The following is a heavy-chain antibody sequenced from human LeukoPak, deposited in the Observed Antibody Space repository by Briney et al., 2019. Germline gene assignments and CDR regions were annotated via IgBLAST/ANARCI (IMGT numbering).Heavy chain of an antibody. D-gene: IGHD3-22*01. CDR3: AKTTNYYDSSGYYYGLLDAFDI. CDR1: GGSFSSYA. J-gene: IGHJ3*02. CDR2: IIPILGIE. Sequence: GAAAQVSCKASGGSFSSYAISWVRHAPRQGLEWMGRIIPILGIENYAQKFQGRVTITADKSTSTAYMELSSLRSEDTAVYYCAKTTNYYDSSGYYYGLLDAFDIWGQGTMVTVSS. V-gene: IGHV1-69*04.